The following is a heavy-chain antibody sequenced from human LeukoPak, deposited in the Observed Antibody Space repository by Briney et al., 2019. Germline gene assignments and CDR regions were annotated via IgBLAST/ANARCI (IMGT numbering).Heavy chain of an antibody. V-gene: IGHV3-23*01. CDR1: GFTFSSYA. J-gene: IGHJ2*01. CDR3: AKVHLGATRYWYIDL. Sequence: PGGSLRLSCAASGFTFSSYAMSWVRQAPGKGLEWVSAISGSGGSTYYADSVKGRSTISRDNSKNTLYLQMNSLRAEDTAVYYCAKVHLGATRYWYIDLWGRGTLVTVSS. CDR2: ISGSGGST. D-gene: IGHD1-26*01.